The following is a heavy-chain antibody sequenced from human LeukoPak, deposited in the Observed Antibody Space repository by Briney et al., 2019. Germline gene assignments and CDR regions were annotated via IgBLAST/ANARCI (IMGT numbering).Heavy chain of an antibody. CDR1: GVSISSYY. Sequence: SETLSLTCTVSGVSISSYYWSWIRQPPGKGLEWIGYIYYSGSTNYNPSLKSRVTISMDTSKNQFSLKLRTVTAADTAMYYCARVPERWLQSGGAFVMWGQGTMVTVSS. CDR3: ARVPERWLQSGGAFVM. J-gene: IGHJ3*02. V-gene: IGHV4-59*01. D-gene: IGHD5-24*01. CDR2: IYYSGST.